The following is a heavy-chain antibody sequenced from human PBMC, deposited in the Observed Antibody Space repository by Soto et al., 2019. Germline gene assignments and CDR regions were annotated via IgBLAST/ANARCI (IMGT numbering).Heavy chain of an antibody. Sequence: GGSLRLSCAASGFTFDDYDMHWVRQAPGKGLEWVSGISWNSGSIGYADSVKGRFTISRDNAKNSLYLQMNSLRAEDTALYYCAKADDILTGPFDYWGQGTLVTVSS. CDR3: AKADDILTGPFDY. CDR2: ISWNSGSI. CDR1: GFTFDDYD. D-gene: IGHD3-9*01. V-gene: IGHV3-9*01. J-gene: IGHJ4*02.